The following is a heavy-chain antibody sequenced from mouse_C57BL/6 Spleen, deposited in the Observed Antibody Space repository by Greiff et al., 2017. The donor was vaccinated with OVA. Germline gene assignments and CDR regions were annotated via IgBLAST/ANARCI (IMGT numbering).Heavy chain of an antibody. CDR3: ARRDYGLYAMDY. D-gene: IGHD1-2*01. CDR2: IHPNSGST. V-gene: IGHV1-64*01. J-gene: IGHJ4*01. Sequence: QVQLQQSGAELVKPGASVKLSCKASGYTFTSYWMHWVKQRPGQGLEWIGMIHPNSGSTNYNEKFKSKATLTVDKSSSTAYMQLSSLTSEDSAVYYCARRDYGLYAMDYWGQGTSVTVSS. CDR1: GYTFTSYW.